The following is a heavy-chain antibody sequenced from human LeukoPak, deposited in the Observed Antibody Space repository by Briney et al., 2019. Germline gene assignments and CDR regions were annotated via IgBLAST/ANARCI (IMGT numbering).Heavy chain of an antibody. J-gene: IGHJ4*02. V-gene: IGHV1-69*13. CDR1: GGTFSSYA. CDR3: ARETNPYYFDY. Sequence: ASVKVSCKASGGTFSSYAISRVRQAPGQGLEWMGGIIPIFGTANYAQKFQGRVTITADESTSTAYMELSSLRSGDTAVYYCARETNPYYFDYWGQGTLATVPS. D-gene: IGHD1-14*01. CDR2: IIPIFGTA.